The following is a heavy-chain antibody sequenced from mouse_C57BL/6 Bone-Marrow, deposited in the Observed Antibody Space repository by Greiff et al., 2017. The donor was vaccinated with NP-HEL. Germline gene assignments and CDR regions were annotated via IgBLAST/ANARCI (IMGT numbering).Heavy chain of an antibody. CDR3: ARGGLRRGWFAY. Sequence: VQLQQSGAELARPGASVKLSCKASGYTFTSYGISWVKQRTGQGLEWIGEIYPRSGNTYYNEKFKGKATLTADKSSSTAYMELRSLTSEDSAVYFCARGGLRRGWFAYWGQGTLVTVSA. J-gene: IGHJ3*01. CDR1: GYTFTSYG. D-gene: IGHD2-4*01. CDR2: IYPRSGNT. V-gene: IGHV1-81*01.